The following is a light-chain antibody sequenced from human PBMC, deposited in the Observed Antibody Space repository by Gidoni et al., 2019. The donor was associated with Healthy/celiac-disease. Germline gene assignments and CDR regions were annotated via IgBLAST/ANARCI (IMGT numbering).Light chain of an antibody. V-gene: IGKV3-15*01. J-gene: IGKJ1*01. Sequence: EIVMTQSPATLSVSPGERATLSCRASQSVSSNLAWYQQKPGQAPRLLIYGASTRATGIPASFSGSGSGTEFTLTISSLQSEDFAVYYCQQYNNWPWTFGQGPKVEIK. CDR2: GAS. CDR3: QQYNNWPWT. CDR1: QSVSSN.